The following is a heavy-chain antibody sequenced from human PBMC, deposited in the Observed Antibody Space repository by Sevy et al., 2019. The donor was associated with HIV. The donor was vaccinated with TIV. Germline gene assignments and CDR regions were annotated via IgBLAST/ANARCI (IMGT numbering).Heavy chain of an antibody. J-gene: IGHJ4*02. Sequence: GGSLRLSCATSAFTFSAYGMHWVRQAPGTGLEWVSTIWYDGGKKYYADSVKGRFTISRDNSKNTLYLQMNSLRAEDTAVYYCVREGVPAAIGFDYWGQRTLVTVSS. CDR1: AFTFSAYG. CDR2: IWYDGGKK. CDR3: VREGVPAAIGFDY. V-gene: IGHV3-33*01. D-gene: IGHD2-2*01.